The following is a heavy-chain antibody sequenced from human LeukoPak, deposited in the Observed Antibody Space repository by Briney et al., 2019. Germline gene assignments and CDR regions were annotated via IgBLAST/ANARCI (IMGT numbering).Heavy chain of an antibody. CDR3: GGTTVTTGY. CDR1: GFTFSNYG. V-gene: IGHV3-30*03. Sequence: PEGSLRLSCAASGFTFSNYGMHWVRQAPAKGLEWVAVISYDGSNKYYADSVKGRFTISRDNSKNTLFLQMNSLKADDTAVYYCGGTTVTTGYWGQGTLVSVSS. J-gene: IGHJ4*02. CDR2: ISYDGSNK. D-gene: IGHD4-17*01.